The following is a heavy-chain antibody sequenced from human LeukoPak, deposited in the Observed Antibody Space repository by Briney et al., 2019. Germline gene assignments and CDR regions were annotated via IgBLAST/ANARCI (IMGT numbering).Heavy chain of an antibody. Sequence: ASVKVSCKASGYTFTSYDINWVRQATGQGLEWMGWMNPNSGNTGYAQKFQGRVTMTRNTSISTAYMELSSLRSEDTAVYYCARVPIAARAFLPWGQGTLVTVSP. J-gene: IGHJ4*02. CDR3: ARVPIAARAFLP. CDR2: MNPNSGNT. V-gene: IGHV1-8*01. D-gene: IGHD6-6*01. CDR1: GYTFTSYD.